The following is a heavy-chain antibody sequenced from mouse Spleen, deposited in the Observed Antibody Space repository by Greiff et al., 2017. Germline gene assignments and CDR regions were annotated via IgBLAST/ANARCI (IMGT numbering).Heavy chain of an antibody. V-gene: IGHV3-6*01. D-gene: IGHD2-10*01. CDR1: GYSITSGYY. CDR2: ISYDGSN. Sequence: EVQLQESGPGLVKPSQSLSLTCSVTGYSITSGYYWNWIRQFPGNKLEWMGYISYDGSNNYNPSLKNRISITRDTSKNQFFLKLNSVTTEDTATYYCARSSYGTPLYFDYWGQGTTLTVSS. CDR3: ARSSYGTPLYFDY. J-gene: IGHJ2*01.